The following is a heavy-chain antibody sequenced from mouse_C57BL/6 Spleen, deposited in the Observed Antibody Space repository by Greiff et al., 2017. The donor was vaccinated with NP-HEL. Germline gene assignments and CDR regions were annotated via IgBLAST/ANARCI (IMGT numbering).Heavy chain of an antibody. CDR1: GFTFSSYA. D-gene: IGHD2-5*01. J-gene: IGHJ1*03. Sequence: EVKLVESGGGLVKPGGSLKLSCAASGFTFSSYAMSWVRQTPEKRLEWVATISDGGSYTYYPDNVKGRFTISRDNAKNNLYLQMSHLKSEDTAMYYCAREKGYSNYWYFDVWGTGTTVTVSS. V-gene: IGHV5-4*01. CDR2: ISDGGSYT. CDR3: AREKGYSNYWYFDV.